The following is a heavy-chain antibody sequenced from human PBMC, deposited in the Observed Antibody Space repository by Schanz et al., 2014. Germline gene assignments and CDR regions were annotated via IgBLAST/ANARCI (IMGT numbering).Heavy chain of an antibody. D-gene: IGHD5-12*01. V-gene: IGHV1-3*04. CDR1: AYSFTSYS. Sequence: QVHLVQSGAEVKRPGASVKVSCKASAYSFTSYSMHWVRQAPGQRLEWMGWINTGSGDTKYSQNFQGRVTITRDTSASTAYMELSSLRSEDTAVYSCARRIGGYDANDCFDDWGQGTLVTVSS. CDR3: ARRIGGYDANDCFDD. J-gene: IGHJ4*02. CDR2: INTGSGDT.